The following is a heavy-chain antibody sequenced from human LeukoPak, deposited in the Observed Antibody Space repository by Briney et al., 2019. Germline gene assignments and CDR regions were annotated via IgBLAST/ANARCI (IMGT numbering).Heavy chain of an antibody. J-gene: IGHJ4*02. V-gene: IGHV3-7*04. Sequence: GGSLSLSCAPSGFTFSSYWMSWVRQSPGKGLEWVANIKEDGSQKYYVDSVKGRFTISRDNAKNSLYLQMNSLRGEDMAVYYCARGLTRSDYWGEGTLVTVSS. CDR1: GFTFSSYW. CDR3: ARGLTRSDY. CDR2: IKEDGSQK.